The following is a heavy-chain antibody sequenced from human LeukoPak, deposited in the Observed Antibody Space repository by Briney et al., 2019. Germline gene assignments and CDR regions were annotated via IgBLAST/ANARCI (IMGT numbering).Heavy chain of an antibody. CDR2: IKQDIREK. V-gene: IGHV3-7*01. Sequence: PGGALILACAAPVFTLSCYWMSWVRQAPGKVLEWVANIKQDIREKYYVDAVKSRFTISRDKAKNSLYLQMNSLRAEDTAVYYCARDRDYDILTGYYLHYFDYWGQGTLVTVSS. J-gene: IGHJ4*02. CDR3: ARDRDYDILTGYYLHYFDY. D-gene: IGHD3-9*01. CDR1: VFTLSCYW.